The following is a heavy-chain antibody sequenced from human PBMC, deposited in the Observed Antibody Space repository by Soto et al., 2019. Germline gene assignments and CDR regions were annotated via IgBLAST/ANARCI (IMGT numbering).Heavy chain of an antibody. J-gene: IGHJ6*02. D-gene: IGHD2-21*01. CDR1: GYNFISHS. Sequence: QIQLVQSGGEVKKPGASVKVSCKSSGYNFISHSITWVRQAPGQGLEWMGRISAYNGNTNHAQKLQGRLTMTTDTSTSTAYMELRSLRSDDTAVYYCARGAFCGGAPGCRDMDVWGQGTTLTVSS. V-gene: IGHV1-18*01. CDR3: ARGAFCGGAPGCRDMDV. CDR2: ISAYNGNT.